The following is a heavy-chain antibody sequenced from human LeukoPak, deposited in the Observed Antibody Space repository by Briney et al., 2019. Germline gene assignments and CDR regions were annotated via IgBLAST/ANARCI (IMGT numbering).Heavy chain of an antibody. J-gene: IGHJ4*02. V-gene: IGHV1-46*01. CDR1: GYTFTSYY. CDR3: ARDFSYYGDYVGNDY. CDR2: INPSGGST. Sequence: GASVKVSCKASGYTFTSYYMHWVRQAPGQGLEWMGLINPSGGSTTYAQKFQGRVTMTRDTSTSTVHMKLSSLSSEDTAVYYCARDFSYYGDYVGNDYWGQGTPVTVSS. D-gene: IGHD4-17*01.